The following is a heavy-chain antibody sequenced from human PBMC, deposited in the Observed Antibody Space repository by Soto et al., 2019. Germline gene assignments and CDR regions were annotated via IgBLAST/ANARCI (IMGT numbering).Heavy chain of an antibody. J-gene: IGHJ4*02. CDR1: GFTLSNYW. V-gene: IGHV3-7*03. CDR3: VRELGLAY. D-gene: IGHD7-27*01. CDR2: INKDGSQK. Sequence: VGSLRPSCAASGFTLSNYWMTWVRQAPGKGLEWVANINKDGSQKNYVDSVKGRVTIARDNGQNSLSLQINSLRVEDTAVYYCVRELGLAYWGQGASVTV.